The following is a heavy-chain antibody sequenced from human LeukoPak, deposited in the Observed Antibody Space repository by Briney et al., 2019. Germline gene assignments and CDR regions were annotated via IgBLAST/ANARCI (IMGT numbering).Heavy chain of an antibody. CDR2: IKEDGSRI. CDR1: GFTFSDYW. CDR3: ARNKRGDY. D-gene: IGHD2/OR15-2a*01. J-gene: IGHJ4*02. V-gene: IGHV3-7*01. Sequence: PGGSLRLSCAASGFTFSDYWMSWVRQAPGKGLEWVANIKEDGSRIYYVDSVKGRFTISRDNVENSLVLQMNSLRPEDTALYYCARNKRGDYWGQGTLVTVSS.